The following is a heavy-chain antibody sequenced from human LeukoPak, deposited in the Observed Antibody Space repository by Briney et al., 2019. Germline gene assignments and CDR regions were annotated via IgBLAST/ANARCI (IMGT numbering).Heavy chain of an antibody. CDR1: GGSISSGGYS. J-gene: IGHJ5*02. V-gene: IGHV4-30-2*01. CDR3: ARGSLDYYGSGSYGWFDP. D-gene: IGHD3-10*01. CDR2: IYHSGST. Sequence: SETLSLTCTVSGGSISSGGYSWSWIRQPPGKGLEWIGYIYHSGSTYYNPSLKSRVTISVDRSKNQFSLKLSSVTAADTAVYYCARGSLDYYGSGSYGWFDPWGQGTLVTVSS.